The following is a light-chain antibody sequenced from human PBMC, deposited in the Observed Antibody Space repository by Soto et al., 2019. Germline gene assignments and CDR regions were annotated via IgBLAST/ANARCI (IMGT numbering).Light chain of an antibody. CDR3: QQYSNWPPWT. J-gene: IGKJ1*01. Sequence: EIVMTQSPATLSVSPGERATLSCRASQSVSSNLAWYQQKPGQPPTLLIYGASTRATDIPARFSGSGSGTEFTLTISSLQSEDFAVYSCQQYSNWPPWTFGQGTKVDIK. CDR2: GAS. V-gene: IGKV3-15*01. CDR1: QSVSSN.